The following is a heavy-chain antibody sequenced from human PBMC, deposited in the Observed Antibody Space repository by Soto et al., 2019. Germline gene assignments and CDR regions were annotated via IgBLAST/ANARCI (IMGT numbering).Heavy chain of an antibody. D-gene: IGHD1-20*01. CDR3: ARGGYNWNDVTDE. CDR2: INHSGST. Sequence: PSETLSLTCAVYGGSFSGYYWTWIRQPPGTGLEWIGEINHSGSTNYNPSLKSRVTISVDTSKNQFSLKLSSVTAADTAVYYCARGGYNWNDVTDEWGQGTLVTVSS. CDR1: GGSFSGYY. J-gene: IGHJ4*02. V-gene: IGHV4-34*01.